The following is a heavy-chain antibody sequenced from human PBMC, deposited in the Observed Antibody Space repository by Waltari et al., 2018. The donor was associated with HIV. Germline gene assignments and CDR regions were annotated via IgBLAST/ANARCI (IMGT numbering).Heavy chain of an antibody. CDR1: GYTFTGYY. CDR3: AGGPGGSYYWSVYFDY. CDR2: INPNSGGT. V-gene: IGHV1-2*02. J-gene: IGHJ4*02. D-gene: IGHD1-26*01. Sequence: QVQLVQSGAEVKKPGALVKVSCKASGYTFTGYYMHWVRPAPGQGLEWMGWINPNSGGTNYAQKFQGRVTMTRDTSISTAYMELSRLRSDDTAVYYCAGGPGGSYYWSVYFDYWGQGTLVTVSS.